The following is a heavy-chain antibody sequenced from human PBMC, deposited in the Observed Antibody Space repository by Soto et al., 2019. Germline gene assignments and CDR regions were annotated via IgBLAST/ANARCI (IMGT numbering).Heavy chain of an antibody. Sequence: EVQLVESGGGLIQPGGSLRLSCAASGFTVSSNYMSWVRQAPGKGLEWVSVIDSGGNTYYADSVKGRITISRDNSKNTLYVQMNSMRAEDTAVYYCARVAPYSSSWYFDYLGQGTLVPGSS. CDR3: ARVAPYSSSWYFDY. D-gene: IGHD6-13*01. V-gene: IGHV3-53*01. CDR1: GFTVSSNY. CDR2: IDSGGNT. J-gene: IGHJ4*02.